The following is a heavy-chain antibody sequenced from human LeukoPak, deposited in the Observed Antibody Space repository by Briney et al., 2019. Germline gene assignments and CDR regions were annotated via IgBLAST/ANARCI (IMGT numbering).Heavy chain of an antibody. Sequence: PSETLSLTCTVSGGSISSSSYYWGWIRQPPGKGLEWIGSIYYSGSTYYNPSLKSRVTISVDTSKNQFSLKLSSVTAADTAVYYCARLGPTGYYDYYYYGMDVWGQGTTVTVSS. CDR2: IYYSGST. V-gene: IGHV4-39*01. D-gene: IGHD3-9*01. CDR3: ARLGPTGYYDYYYYGMDV. J-gene: IGHJ6*02. CDR1: GGSISSSSYY.